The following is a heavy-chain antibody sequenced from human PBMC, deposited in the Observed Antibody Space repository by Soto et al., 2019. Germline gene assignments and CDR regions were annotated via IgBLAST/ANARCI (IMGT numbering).Heavy chain of an antibody. D-gene: IGHD1-1*01. CDR2: ISYDGGNR. CDR3: ARRTPTTLIDC. Sequence: GGSLRLSCAASGFTFNNFPMHWVRQAPGKGLEWVAVISYDGGNRYHADSVKGRFTISRDNSNNTLYLQMNSLRAEDTALYYCARRTPTTLIDCWGQGTLVTVSS. V-gene: IGHV3-30-3*01. J-gene: IGHJ4*02. CDR1: GFTFNNFP.